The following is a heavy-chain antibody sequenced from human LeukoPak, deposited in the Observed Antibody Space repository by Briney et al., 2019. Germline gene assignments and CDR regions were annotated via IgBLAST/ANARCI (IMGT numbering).Heavy chain of an antibody. D-gene: IGHD1-26*01. V-gene: IGHV4-39*07. CDR3: ARKRWEPPGWFDP. CDR1: GGSISSSSYY. Sequence: KPSETLSLTCTVSGGSISSSSYYWGWIRQPPGKGLEWIGSIYYSGSTYYNPSLKSRVTISVDKSKNQFSLKLTSVTAADTAVYYCARKRWEPPGWFDPWGQGTLVTVSS. J-gene: IGHJ5*02. CDR2: IYYSGST.